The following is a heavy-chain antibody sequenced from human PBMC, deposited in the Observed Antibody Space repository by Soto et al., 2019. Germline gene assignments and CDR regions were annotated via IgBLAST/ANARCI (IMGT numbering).Heavy chain of an antibody. CDR3: ARGSGPTSSVGYYYDSSGYYFSRGFDY. Sequence: SETLCLTCSVSGGSIGGSGYYWGWIRQPPGKGLEWIGSIYYSGSTNYNPSLKSRVTISVDTSKNQFSLKLSSVTAADTAVYYCARGSGPTSSVGYYYDSSGYYFSRGFDYWGQGTLVTVSS. J-gene: IGHJ4*02. CDR2: IYYSGST. D-gene: IGHD3-22*01. V-gene: IGHV4-39*07. CDR1: GGSIGGSGYY.